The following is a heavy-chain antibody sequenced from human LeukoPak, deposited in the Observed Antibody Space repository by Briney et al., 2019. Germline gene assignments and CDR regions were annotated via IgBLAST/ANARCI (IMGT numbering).Heavy chain of an antibody. V-gene: IGHV3-23*01. J-gene: IGHJ4*02. D-gene: IGHD3-22*01. Sequence: PGGSLRLSCAASGFTFSSYAMSWVRQAPGKGLEWVSAISGSGGSTYYADSVKGRFTISRDNSKNTPYLQMNSLRAEDTAVYYCARRQGSYFDTSGYYYGWGQGTLVTVSS. CDR3: ARRQGSYFDTSGYYYG. CDR2: ISGSGGST. CDR1: GFTFSSYA.